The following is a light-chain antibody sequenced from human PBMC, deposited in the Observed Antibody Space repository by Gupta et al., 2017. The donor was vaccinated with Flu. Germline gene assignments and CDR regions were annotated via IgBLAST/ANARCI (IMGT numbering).Light chain of an antibody. V-gene: IGKV4-1*01. CDR2: CAS. Sequence: SPCQTASVSDKSSQTFLSSYDIRNWLAWYQQKPEKAPKFFIYCASNLESGVPSRFSGGGSGTDFTLTISSLQPEDFAISYCQQFYSFPLTFGGGTKLEIK. CDR3: QQFYSFPLT. J-gene: IGKJ4*01. CDR1: QTFLSSYDIRNW.